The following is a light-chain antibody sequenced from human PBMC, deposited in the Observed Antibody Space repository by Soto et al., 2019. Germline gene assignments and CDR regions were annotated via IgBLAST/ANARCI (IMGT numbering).Light chain of an antibody. Sequence: LPQPRSVSWSPGQSVSISCTVTSSDVGGYNYVSWYQQQPCKAPRLMIYDVTKRPSGVPDRFSGSKSGNTASLTISGLQAEDEADYYCCSYAGSYTMVFGGGTKVTVL. CDR2: DVT. J-gene: IGLJ2*01. CDR1: SSDVGGYNY. V-gene: IGLV2-11*01. CDR3: CSYAGSYTMV.